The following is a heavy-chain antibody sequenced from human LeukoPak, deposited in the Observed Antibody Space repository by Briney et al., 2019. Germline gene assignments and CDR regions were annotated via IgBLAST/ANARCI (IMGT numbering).Heavy chain of an antibody. D-gene: IGHD1-26*01. CDR3: ARHMYSGRYYGIDY. CDR1: GGSISSSSYY. Sequence: PSETLSLTCTVSGGSISSSSYYWGWIRQPPGKGLEWIGSIYYSGSTNYNPSLKSRVTISIDTSKNQFSLKLSSVTAADTAMYYCARHMYSGRYYGIDYWGQGTLVTVSS. J-gene: IGHJ4*02. CDR2: IYYSGST. V-gene: IGHV4-39*01.